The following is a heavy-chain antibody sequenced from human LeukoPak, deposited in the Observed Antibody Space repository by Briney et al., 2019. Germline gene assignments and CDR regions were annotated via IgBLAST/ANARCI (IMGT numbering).Heavy chain of an antibody. Sequence: GGSLRLSCAASGFTFADYGMNWVRQAPGKGLEWVSGIRWNGDITGYADSVKGRFTISRDDAKNSLYLQVNSLRAEDTALYYCARDRPNYNNYMEVWGKGTTVTVSS. CDR2: IRWNGDIT. CDR3: ARDRPNYNNYMEV. V-gene: IGHV3-20*04. CDR1: GFTFADYG. J-gene: IGHJ6*03.